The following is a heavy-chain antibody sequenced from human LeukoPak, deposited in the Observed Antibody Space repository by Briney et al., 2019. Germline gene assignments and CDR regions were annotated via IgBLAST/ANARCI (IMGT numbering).Heavy chain of an antibody. CDR3: ARRSVLTTINFDAVDI. Sequence: SETLSLTCTISGGSISTYYWNWIRQTPGKGLEWIGYFYCTGSTNYNPSLNSRVTISLDTSRNQFSLRLSSVTAADTAVYYCARRSVLTTINFDAVDIWGQGTMVTVSS. J-gene: IGHJ3*02. V-gene: IGHV4-59*08. CDR2: FYCTGST. CDR1: GGSISTYY. D-gene: IGHD4-11*01.